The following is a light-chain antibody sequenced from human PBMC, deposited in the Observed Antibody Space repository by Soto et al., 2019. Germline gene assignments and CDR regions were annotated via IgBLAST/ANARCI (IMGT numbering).Light chain of an antibody. CDR1: QSVRSN. J-gene: IGKJ1*01. CDR3: QQYDNWPRT. Sequence: KGMTQSPATLSVSPGERATLSCRASQSVRSNLAWYQQKPGQPPRLLIYDASTRATGIPSRFSGSGSGTEFTLTISSLKSGDFAVYYCQQYDNWPRTFGQGTKVDIK. CDR2: DAS. V-gene: IGKV3-15*01.